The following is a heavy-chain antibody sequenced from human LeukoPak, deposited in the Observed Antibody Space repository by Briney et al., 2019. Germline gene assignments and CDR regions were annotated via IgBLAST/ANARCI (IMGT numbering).Heavy chain of an antibody. CDR1: GGSVSSSSHY. CDR3: ARVGRDGYSNDY. CDR2: IYYSGST. D-gene: IGHD5-24*01. V-gene: IGHV4-39*07. Sequence: SETLSLTCTVSGGSVSSSSHYWGWIRQPPGMGLEWIGSIYYSGSTYYNPSLKSRVTISVDTSKNQFSLKLSSVTAADTAVYYCARVGRDGYSNDYWGQGTLVTVSS. J-gene: IGHJ4*02.